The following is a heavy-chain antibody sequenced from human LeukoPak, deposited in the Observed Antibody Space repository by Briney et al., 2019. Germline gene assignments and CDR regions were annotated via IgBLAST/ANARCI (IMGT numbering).Heavy chain of an antibody. Sequence: PGGSLRLSCAASGFTFSSYWMHWVRQAPGKGLVWVSRVNSDGSSTSYADSVKGRFTISRDNAKNTLYLQVNSLRAEDTAVYYCASSDGYTFAWALSYWGQGTLVTVSS. CDR2: VNSDGSST. J-gene: IGHJ4*02. CDR1: GFTFSSYW. CDR3: ASSDGYTFAWALSY. V-gene: IGHV3-74*01. D-gene: IGHD5-24*01.